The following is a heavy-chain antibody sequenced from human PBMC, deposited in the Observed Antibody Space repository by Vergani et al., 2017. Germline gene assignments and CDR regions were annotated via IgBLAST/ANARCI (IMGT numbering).Heavy chain of an antibody. D-gene: IGHD1-26*01. V-gene: IGHV3-30*19. Sequence: QVQLVESGGGVVQPGRSLRLSCAASGFTFSSYGMHWVRQAPGKGLEWVAVIWYDGSNKYYADSVKGRFTISRHNSKNTLYLQMNSLRAEDTAVYYCARDRSGSYPEGGFDYWGQGTLVTVSS. J-gene: IGHJ4*02. CDR2: IWYDGSNK. CDR1: GFTFSSYG. CDR3: ARDRSGSYPEGGFDY.